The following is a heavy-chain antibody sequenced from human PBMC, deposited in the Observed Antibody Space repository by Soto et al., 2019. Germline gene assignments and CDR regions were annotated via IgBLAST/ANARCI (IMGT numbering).Heavy chain of an antibody. CDR2: ISAYNGNT. Sequence: ASVKVSCKASGYTFTSYGISWVRQAPGQGLEWMGWISAYNGNTNYAQKLQGRVTMTTDTSTSTAYMKLSSVTAADTAVYYCARDRIVLMVYATEKPRDYYYYGMDVWGQGTTVTVSS. V-gene: IGHV1-18*01. CDR1: GYTFTSYG. CDR3: ARDRIVLMVYATEKPRDYYYYGMDV. J-gene: IGHJ6*02. D-gene: IGHD2-8*01.